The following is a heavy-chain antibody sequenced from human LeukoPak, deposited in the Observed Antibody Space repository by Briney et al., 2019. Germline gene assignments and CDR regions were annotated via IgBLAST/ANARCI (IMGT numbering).Heavy chain of an antibody. Sequence: NPSETLSLTCTVSGGSISSGSYYWSWIRQPAGKGLEWIGRIYSSGSTNYNPSLKSRVTMSVDTSKNQFSLKLSSVTAADTAVYYCARDHKHYYGSGSPIWFDPWGQGTLVTVSS. J-gene: IGHJ5*02. D-gene: IGHD3-10*01. CDR1: GGSISSGSYY. V-gene: IGHV4-61*02. CDR3: ARDHKHYYGSGSPIWFDP. CDR2: IYSSGST.